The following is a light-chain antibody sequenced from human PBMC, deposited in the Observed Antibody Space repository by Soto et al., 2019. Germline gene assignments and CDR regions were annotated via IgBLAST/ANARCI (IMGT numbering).Light chain of an antibody. CDR3: QQYYSSPWT. V-gene: IGKV4-1*01. Sequence: DIVMTQSPDSLTVSLGERATINCKSSQSLLYSSNNKNYLAWYQQKPGQPPKLLIYWASTRESGVPDRFSGSGSGTDFTLTIGSLQAEDVAVYYCQQYYSSPWTFGQGTKVDIK. CDR1: QSLLYSSNNKNY. CDR2: WAS. J-gene: IGKJ1*01.